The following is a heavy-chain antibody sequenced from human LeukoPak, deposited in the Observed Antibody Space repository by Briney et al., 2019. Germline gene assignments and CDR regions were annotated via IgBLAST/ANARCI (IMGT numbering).Heavy chain of an antibody. V-gene: IGHV3-7*03. CDR1: GFTFSSYS. CDR3: ARDNWVDC. J-gene: IGHJ5*01. Sequence: QSGGSLRLSCAASGFTFSSYSMNWVRQAPGKGLEWVANIKQDGSEKYYVDSVKGRFTISRDNAKNSLYLQMNSLKVEDTAIYYCARDNWVDCWGQGTLVTVSS. CDR2: IKQDGSEK.